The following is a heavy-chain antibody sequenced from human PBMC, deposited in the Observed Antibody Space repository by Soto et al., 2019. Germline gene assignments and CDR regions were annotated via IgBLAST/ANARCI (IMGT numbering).Heavy chain of an antibody. CDR1: GDSVSSNSAA. CDR2: TYYRSKWYN. D-gene: IGHD3-10*01. J-gene: IGHJ6*03. V-gene: IGHV6-1*01. Sequence: SQTLSLTCAISGDSVSSNSAAWNWIRQSPSRGLEWLGRTYYRSKWYNDYAVSVKSRITINPDTSKNQFSLQLNSVTPEETAVYYCARVPYYYGSGSYPRASYYYYMDVWGKGTTVTVSS. CDR3: ARVPYYYGSGSYPRASYYYYMDV.